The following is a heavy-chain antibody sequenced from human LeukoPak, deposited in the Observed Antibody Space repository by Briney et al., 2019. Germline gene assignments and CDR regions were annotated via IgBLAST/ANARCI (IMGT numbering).Heavy chain of an antibody. V-gene: IGHV4-34*01. J-gene: IGHJ4*02. CDR2: INHSGST. D-gene: IGHD3-10*01. Sequence: SETLSLTCAVYGGSFSGYYWSWIRQPPGKGLEWIGEINHSGSTNYNPSLKSRVTISVDTSKNQFSLKLSSVTAADTAVYYCARLAYGSGSYCGLTSDYWGQGTLVTVSS. CDR3: ARLAYGSGSYCGLTSDY. CDR1: GGSFSGYY.